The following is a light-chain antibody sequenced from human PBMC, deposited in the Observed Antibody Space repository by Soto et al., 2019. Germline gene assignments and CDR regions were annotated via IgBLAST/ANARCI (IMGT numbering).Light chain of an antibody. CDR2: GAS. J-gene: IGKJ2*01. CDR3: QQFDDSRPAFT. V-gene: IGKV3-20*01. Sequence: ESVLTQSPGTLSLSPGERATLSCRASQTVNSRYLTWYQHEPGQAPRLLIYGASIRATGIPDRFSGSRSGADFSLTITRLEPEDSAVYYCQQFDDSRPAFTFGQGTKLEI. CDR1: QTVNSRY.